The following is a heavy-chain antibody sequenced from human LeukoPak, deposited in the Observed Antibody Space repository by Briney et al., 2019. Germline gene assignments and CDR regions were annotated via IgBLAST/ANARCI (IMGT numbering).Heavy chain of an antibody. D-gene: IGHD1-7*01. J-gene: IGHJ6*03. CDR3: ARGPRYNWNYGWYMDV. CDR2: IYYSGST. V-gene: IGHV4-59*01. Sequence: SETLSLTCTVSGGSISSYYWSWIRQPPGKGLEWIGYIYYSGSTNYNPSLKSRVTISADTSKNQFSLKLSSVTAADTAVYYCARGPRYNWNYGWYMDVWGKGTTVTVSS. CDR1: GGSISSYY.